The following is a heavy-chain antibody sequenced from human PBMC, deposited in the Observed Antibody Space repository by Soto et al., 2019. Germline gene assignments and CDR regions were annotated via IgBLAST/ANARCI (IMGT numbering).Heavy chain of an antibody. CDR1: GYTFTDYA. V-gene: IGHV1-18*01. D-gene: IGHD6-13*01. CDR3: ARDSQYSTSWQRFDS. CDR2: GNTYNGKP. J-gene: IGHJ4*02. Sequence: QVQLVQSGVEVKKPGASVKVSCKASGYTFTDYAISWVRQAPGRGLEWMGWGNTYNGKPNYAQIFQGRVTMTTDTSTDTAYMELRSLKSDDSAVYYCARDSQYSTSWQRFDSWGQGTLVTVSS.